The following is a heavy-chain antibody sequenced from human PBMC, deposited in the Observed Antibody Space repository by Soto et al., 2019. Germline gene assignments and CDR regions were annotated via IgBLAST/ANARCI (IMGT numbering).Heavy chain of an antibody. D-gene: IGHD3-22*01. CDR3: VRATYFSDSSGYTRCLDY. Sequence: GGSLRLSGAGSGFTLSDHYIDWVRQAPGMGLEWVGRSRDKPQGYSTAYAASVKGRFTTSRDESKNSAYLQMNSLKTEDTAVYYCVRATYFSDSSGYTRCLDYWGQGTLVTVSS. V-gene: IGHV3-72*01. CDR2: SRDKPQGYST. J-gene: IGHJ4*02. CDR1: GFTLSDHY.